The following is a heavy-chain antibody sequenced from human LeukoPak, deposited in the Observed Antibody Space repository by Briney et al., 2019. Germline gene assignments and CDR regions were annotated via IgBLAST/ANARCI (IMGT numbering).Heavy chain of an antibody. Sequence: SETLSLTCTVSGGSISSGGYYWSRIRQHPGKGLEWSGYIYYSGRTYYNPSLERRVTISVDTSKNQFSLKLSFVTAPDTAVYYCARGGYCDSSANFDYWARGPLLPVPS. V-gene: IGHV4-31*03. J-gene: IGHJ4*02. CDR1: GGSISSGGYY. CDR3: ARGGYCDSSANFDY. CDR2: IYYSGRT. D-gene: IGHD3-22*01.